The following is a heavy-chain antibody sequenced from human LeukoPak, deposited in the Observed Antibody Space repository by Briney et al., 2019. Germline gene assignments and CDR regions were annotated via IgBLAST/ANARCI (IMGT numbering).Heavy chain of an antibody. J-gene: IGHJ4*02. V-gene: IGHV3-74*01. D-gene: IGHD5-12*01. CDR1: GFTFSTYW. Sequence: GGSLRLSCAASGFTFSTYWMHWVRQAPGKGLVWVSQINSHGSDTNYADFVKGRFTISRDNAKNTLYLQMNSLRAEDTAVYYCVREGRSGCSQNFDYWGQGTLITVSS. CDR3: VREGRSGCSQNFDY. CDR2: INSHGSDT.